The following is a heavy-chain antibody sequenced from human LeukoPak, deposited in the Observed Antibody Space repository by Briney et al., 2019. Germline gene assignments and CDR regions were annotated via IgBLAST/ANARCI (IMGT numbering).Heavy chain of an antibody. D-gene: IGHD3-10*01. CDR1: GFTFSDYY. J-gene: IGHJ4*02. CDR2: ISGSGGST. CDR3: AKEAYGSGSYYLDY. V-gene: IGHV3-23*01. Sequence: GRSLRLSCAASGFTFSDYYMSWIRQAPGKGLEWVSAISGSGGSTYYADSVKGRFTISRDNSKNTLYLQMNSLRAEDTAVYYCAKEAYGSGSYYLDYWGQGTLVTVSS.